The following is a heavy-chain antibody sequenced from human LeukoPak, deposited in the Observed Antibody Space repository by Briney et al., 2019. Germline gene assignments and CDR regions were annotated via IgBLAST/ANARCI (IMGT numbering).Heavy chain of an antibody. V-gene: IGHV1-46*01. CDR3: ARGEYYDYVWGSYRYEYYYYMDV. J-gene: IGHJ6*03. CDR2: INPSGGST. D-gene: IGHD3-16*02. CDR1: GYTFTSYY. Sequence: ASVKVSCKASGYTFTSYYMHWVRQAPGQGLEWMGIINPSGGSTSYAQKFQGRVTMTRDMSTSTVYMELSSLRSEDTAVYYCARGEYYDYVWGSYRYEYYYYMDVWGKGTTVTVSS.